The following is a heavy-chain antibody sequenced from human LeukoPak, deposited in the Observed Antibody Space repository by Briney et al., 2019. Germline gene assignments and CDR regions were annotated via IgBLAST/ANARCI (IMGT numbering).Heavy chain of an antibody. J-gene: IGHJ4*02. V-gene: IGHV1-18*01. D-gene: IGHD3-10*01. CDR2: ISAYNGNT. CDR1: GYTFTSYG. Sequence: ASVKVSCKASGYTFTSYGISWVRQAPGQGLEWMGWISAYNGNTNYAQKLQGRVTMTTDTSTSTAYMELWSLRSDDTAVYYSARSKWVRGVIPPFDYWGQGTLVTVSS. CDR3: ARSKWVRGVIPPFDY.